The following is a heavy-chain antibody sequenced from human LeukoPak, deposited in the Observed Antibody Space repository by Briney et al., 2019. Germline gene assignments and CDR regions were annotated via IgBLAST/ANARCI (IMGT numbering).Heavy chain of an antibody. Sequence: GASVKVSCKASGYTFTANYIHWVRQAPGQGLEWMGWMSPNSGDTNYAQKFQGRVSMTRDTSITTAYMELTRLTFDDTAMYYCVRALPSAGWGQGTLVTVSS. CDR1: GYTFTANY. CDR2: MSPNSGDT. D-gene: IGHD6-25*01. V-gene: IGHV1-2*02. J-gene: IGHJ4*02. CDR3: VRALPSAG.